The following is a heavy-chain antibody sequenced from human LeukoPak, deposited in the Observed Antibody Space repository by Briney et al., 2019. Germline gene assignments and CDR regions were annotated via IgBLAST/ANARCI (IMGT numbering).Heavy chain of an antibody. D-gene: IGHD4-11*01. J-gene: IGHJ3*02. V-gene: IGHV4-34*01. CDR1: GGFFSAYY. CDR2: INHSGST. CDR3: ARTTVTTDDAFDI. Sequence: SETLSLTCAVYGGFFSAYYWSWIRQPPGKGLEWIGEINHSGSTNYDPSLKSRVTISVDTSKSQFSLKLSSVTAADTAVYYCARTTVTTDDAFDIWGQGTMVTVSS.